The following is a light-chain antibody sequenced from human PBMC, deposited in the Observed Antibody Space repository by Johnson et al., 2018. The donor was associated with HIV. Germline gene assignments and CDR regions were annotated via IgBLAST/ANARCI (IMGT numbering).Light chain of an antibody. CDR3: GTWDTSLGAQYV. J-gene: IGLJ1*01. V-gene: IGLV1-51*02. Sequence: QSVLTQPPSVSAAPGQKVTISCSGSSSNIGNNYVSWYQQLPGTAPKLLFYENNKRPSGIPDRFSGSKSGTSATLGITGLQTGDEADYYCGTWDTSLGAQYVFGSGTKVTVL. CDR2: ENN. CDR1: SSNIGNNY.